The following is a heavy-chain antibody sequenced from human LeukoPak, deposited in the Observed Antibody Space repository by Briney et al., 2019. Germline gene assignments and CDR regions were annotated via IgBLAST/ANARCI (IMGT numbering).Heavy chain of an antibody. CDR1: GFTISSSY. D-gene: IGHD1-26*01. V-gene: IGHV3-53*01. J-gene: IGHJ4*02. CDR2: IYRGEST. Sequence: GGSLRLSCAASGFTISSSYMSWVRQVPGKGLEWVSVIYRGESTYYTESVRGRFMISRDSSKNTLYLQMNSLRAEDTAVYYCVREIGNSGNYDWGQGTLVTVSS. CDR3: VREIGNSGNYD.